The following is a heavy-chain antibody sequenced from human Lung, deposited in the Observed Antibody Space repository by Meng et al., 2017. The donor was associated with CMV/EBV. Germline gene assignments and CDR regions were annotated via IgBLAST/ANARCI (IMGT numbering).Heavy chain of an antibody. V-gene: IGHV4-4*01. CDR2: IWHGGNT. J-gene: IGHJ4*02. CDR3: ARGELALGFDS. CDR1: GGSISGRPW. D-gene: IGHD1-26*01. Sequence: TLSLTCSVTGGSISGRPWWNWVRQPPGKGLEWIGEIWHGGNTNYNVTLKSRVTLSIDKSNNQFSLKLNSVTAADTAVYFCARGELALGFDSWGQGILVT.